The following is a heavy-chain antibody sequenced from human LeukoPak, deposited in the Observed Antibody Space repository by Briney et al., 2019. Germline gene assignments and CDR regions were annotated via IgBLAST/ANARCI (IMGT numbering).Heavy chain of an antibody. J-gene: IGHJ4*02. CDR2: INPSGGST. Sequence: GASVKVSCKASGYTFTSYYMHWVRQAPGQGLEWMGIINPSGGSTSYAQKFQGRVTMTRDTSTSTVYMELSSLRSEATAVYYCAKTAGAAGTFDYWGQGTLVTVSS. V-gene: IGHV1-46*01. CDR3: AKTAGAAGTFDY. CDR1: GYTFTSYY. D-gene: IGHD6-13*01.